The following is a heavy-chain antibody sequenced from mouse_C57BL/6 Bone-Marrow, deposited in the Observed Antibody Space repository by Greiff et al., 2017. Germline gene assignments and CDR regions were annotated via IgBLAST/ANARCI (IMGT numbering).Heavy chain of an antibody. D-gene: IGHD1-1*01. V-gene: IGHV15-2*01. CDR3: ARRGYYYGSRGYFDV. J-gene: IGHJ1*03. Sequence: VQLQQSGSELRSPGSSVKLSCKDFDSEVFPIAYMSWVRQKPGHGFEWIGGILPSIGRTIYGEKFEDKATLDADTLSNTAYLELNSLTSEDSAIYYCARRGYYYGSRGYFDVWGTGTTVTVSS. CDR2: ILPSIGRT. CDR1: DSEVFPIAY.